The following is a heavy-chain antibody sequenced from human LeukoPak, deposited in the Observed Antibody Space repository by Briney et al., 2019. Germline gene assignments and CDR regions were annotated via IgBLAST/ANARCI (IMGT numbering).Heavy chain of an antibody. J-gene: IGHJ4*02. CDR1: GGSISRYY. CDR3: ARHSGSYYDNYDY. D-gene: IGHD1-26*01. V-gene: IGHV4-59*08. CDR2: ISYSGST. Sequence: SETLSLTCTVSGGSISRYYWSWIRQPPGKGLEWIGYISYSGSTNYNPSLKSRVTISVDTSKNQFSLKLNSMTATDTAVYYCARHSGSYYDNYDYWGQGTLDTVSS.